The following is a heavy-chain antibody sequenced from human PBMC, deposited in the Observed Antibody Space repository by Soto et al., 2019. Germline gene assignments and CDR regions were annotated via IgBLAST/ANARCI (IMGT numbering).Heavy chain of an antibody. D-gene: IGHD1-1*01. CDR3: VRSGDNYNLLDY. J-gene: IGHJ4*02. Sequence: GGSLRLSCAASGFTFSDHYMSWIRQAPGKGLEWIGYSSNSGSFTRYEDSVKGRFSISRDNAKNSLYLQINSLRGDDTAIYYCVRSGDNYNLLDYWGQGTPVTVSS. CDR1: GFTFSDHY. CDR2: SSNSGSFT. V-gene: IGHV3-11*06.